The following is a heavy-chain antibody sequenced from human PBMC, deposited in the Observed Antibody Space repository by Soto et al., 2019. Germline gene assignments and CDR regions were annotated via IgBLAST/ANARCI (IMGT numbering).Heavy chain of an antibody. CDR2: IWHDGGNK. Sequence: PGGSLRLSCAASGFTFSNFAMHWVRQAPGKGLEWVAVIWHDGGNKFYADSVKGRFTISRDNSKNTLYLQLNSLRTEDTAVYYCARHTEYPDSRRDFGYWGQATLVTVSS. D-gene: IGHD5-18*01. CDR1: GFTFSNFA. J-gene: IGHJ4*02. V-gene: IGHV3-33*01. CDR3: ARHTEYPDSRRDFGY.